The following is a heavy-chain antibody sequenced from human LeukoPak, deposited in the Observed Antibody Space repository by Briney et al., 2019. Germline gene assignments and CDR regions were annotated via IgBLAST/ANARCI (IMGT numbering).Heavy chain of an antibody. V-gene: IGHV5-51*01. J-gene: IGHJ4*02. CDR2: IYPGDSDT. CDR1: GYSFNMYW. D-gene: IGHD1-26*01. CDR3: ARRENDYGDY. Sequence: GESLKISCKGSGYSFNMYWIGWVRQMPGKGLEWMGIIYPGDSDTRYSPSFQGQVTISADKSISTAYLQWSSLKPSDTAMYYCARRENDYGDYWGQGTLVTVSS.